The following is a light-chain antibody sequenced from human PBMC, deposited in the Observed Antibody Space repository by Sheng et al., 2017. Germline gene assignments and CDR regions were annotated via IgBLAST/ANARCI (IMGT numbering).Light chain of an antibody. CDR1: QSVSSN. Sequence: EIVMTQSPATLSLSPGERATLSCRASQSVSSNVAWYQQKPGLAPRLLIYGASSRATGFPARLSGSGSGTEFTLTINSLQSEDFAIYYCQQYSRWPQTLGQGTRVDIK. V-gene: IGKV3-15*01. CDR3: QQYSRWPQT. J-gene: IGKJ1*01. CDR2: GAS.